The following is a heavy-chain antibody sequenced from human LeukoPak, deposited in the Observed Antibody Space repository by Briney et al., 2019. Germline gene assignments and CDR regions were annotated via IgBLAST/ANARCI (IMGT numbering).Heavy chain of an antibody. CDR1: GFTFSSYS. Sequence: GGSLRLSCAASGFTFSSYSMNWVRQAPGKGLEWVSYISSSSSTIYYADSVKGRFTISRDNAKNSLYLQMNSLRAEDTAVYYCAARATTVSGYYYYWGQGTLVTVSS. V-gene: IGHV3-48*04. CDR2: ISSSSSTI. CDR3: AARATTVSGYYYY. D-gene: IGHD3-22*01. J-gene: IGHJ4*02.